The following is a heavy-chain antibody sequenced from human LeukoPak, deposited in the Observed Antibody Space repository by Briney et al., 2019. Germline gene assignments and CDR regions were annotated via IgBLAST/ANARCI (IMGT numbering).Heavy chain of an antibody. J-gene: IGHJ4*02. CDR2: IYPGDSDT. V-gene: IGHV5-51*01. D-gene: IGHD5-12*01. Sequence: GESLKISCKGSGYSFSSYWIGWVRQMPGKGLEWMGIIYPGDSDTRYSPSSQGQVTISADKSISTAYLKWSSLKVSDTAIYYCAIYNSGWDQGVYWGQGPLLTVSS. CDR1: GYSFSSYW. CDR3: AIYNSGWDQGVY.